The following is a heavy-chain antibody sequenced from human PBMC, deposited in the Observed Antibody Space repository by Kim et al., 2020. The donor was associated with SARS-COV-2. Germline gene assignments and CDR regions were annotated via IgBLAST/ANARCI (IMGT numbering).Heavy chain of an antibody. D-gene: IGHD3-3*01. CDR3: ARDSYDFWSGYTGDFDY. V-gene: IGHV3-21*01. Sequence: GGSLRLSCAASGFTFSSYSMNWVRQAPGKGLEWVSSISSSSYIYYADSVKGRFTISRDNAKNSLYLQMNSLRAEDTAVYYCARDSYDFWSGYTGDFDYCGQGTLVSVSS. J-gene: IGHJ4*02. CDR1: GFTFSSYS. CDR2: ISSSSYI.